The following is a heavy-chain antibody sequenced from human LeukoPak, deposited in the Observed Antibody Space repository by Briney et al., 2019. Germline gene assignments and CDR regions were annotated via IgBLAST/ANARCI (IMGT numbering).Heavy chain of an antibody. CDR1: GFTFSSYA. Sequence: GGSLRLSCAASGFTFSSYAMSWVRQAPGKGLEWVSVIGGSGGSTSYADSVKGRFTISRDNSKNTLYLQMNSLGADDTAVYYCAKGNDDYGDYVDYWGQGTLVTVSS. CDR3: AKGNDDYGDYVDY. CDR2: IGGSGGST. V-gene: IGHV3-23*01. D-gene: IGHD4-17*01. J-gene: IGHJ4*02.